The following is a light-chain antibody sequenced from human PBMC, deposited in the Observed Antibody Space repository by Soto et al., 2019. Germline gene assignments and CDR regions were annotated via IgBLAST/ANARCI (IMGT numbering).Light chain of an antibody. J-gene: IGKJ1*01. Sequence: AIQMTQSPSSLSASVGDRATITCRASQDISDDVGWYQQTPGKAPKLLISGASRLQSGVPSRFSGSGSGAAFTLTITSLRPEDSATYYCLQNHNYPRTFGQGTKVEI. CDR2: GAS. V-gene: IGKV1-6*01. CDR1: QDISDD. CDR3: LQNHNYPRT.